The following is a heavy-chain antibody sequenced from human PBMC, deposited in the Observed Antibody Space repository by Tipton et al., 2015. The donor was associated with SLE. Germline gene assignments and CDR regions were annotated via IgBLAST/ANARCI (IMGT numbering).Heavy chain of an antibody. J-gene: IGHJ4*02. D-gene: IGHD1-26*01. CDR1: GASISTFY. V-gene: IGHV4-59*01. Sequence: TLSLTCTVSGASISTFYWSWIRQPPGKGLEWIGFIYYSGTTNNNPSLKSRVTISVDTSKNQISLRLTSVTAADSAVYYCSRSAGGSHYPFSFDLWGQGTQVTASS. CDR2: IYYSGTT. CDR3: SRSAGGSHYPFSFDL.